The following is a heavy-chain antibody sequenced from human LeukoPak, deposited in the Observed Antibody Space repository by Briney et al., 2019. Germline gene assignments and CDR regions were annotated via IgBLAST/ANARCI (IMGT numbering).Heavy chain of an antibody. D-gene: IGHD6-6*01. Sequence: SETLSLTCAVYGGSFSGYYWSWLRQPPGKGLEWIGEINHSGSTNYHPSLMSRVTISVDTSKNQFSLMLSSVTAADTAVYYCARLHSSSPSDYWGQGTLVTVSS. CDR2: INHSGST. V-gene: IGHV4-34*01. CDR3: ARLHSSSPSDY. J-gene: IGHJ4*02. CDR1: GGSFSGYY.